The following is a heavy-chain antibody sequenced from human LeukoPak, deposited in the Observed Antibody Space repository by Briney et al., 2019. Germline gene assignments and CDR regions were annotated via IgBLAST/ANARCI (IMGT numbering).Heavy chain of an antibody. V-gene: IGHV3-23*01. Sequence: GGSLRLSCAASGFTFSSYAMSWVRQAPGKGLEWVSAISGSGGSTYYADSVKGRFTISRDNLKNTLYLQMNSLRAEDTAVYYCAKDSGYGSGSYSRWFDPWGQGTLVTVSS. J-gene: IGHJ5*02. D-gene: IGHD3-10*01. CDR2: ISGSGGST. CDR3: AKDSGYGSGSYSRWFDP. CDR1: GFTFSSYA.